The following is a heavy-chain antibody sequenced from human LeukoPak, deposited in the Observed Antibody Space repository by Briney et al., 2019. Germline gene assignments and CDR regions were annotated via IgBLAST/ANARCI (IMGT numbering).Heavy chain of an antibody. D-gene: IGHD3-22*01. J-gene: IGHJ4*02. CDR1: GFSFSSYA. Sequence: PGGSLRLSCAASGFSFSSYAMSWVRQAPGKGLEWVSAISGSGGSTYYADSVKGRFTISRDNSKNTLYLQMSSLRAEDTAVYYCAKDTAYYYDSSGYYYDWGQGTLVTVSS. CDR3: AKDTAYYYDSSGYYYD. CDR2: ISGSGGST. V-gene: IGHV3-23*01.